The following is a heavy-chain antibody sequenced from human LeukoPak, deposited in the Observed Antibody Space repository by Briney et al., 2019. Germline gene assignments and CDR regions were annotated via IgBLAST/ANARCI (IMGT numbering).Heavy chain of an antibody. CDR1: GGTFTSYA. V-gene: IGHV1-69*13. D-gene: IGHD2-21*02. CDR3: AILREYCGGDCSTHYFDY. CDR2: IIPMFGTA. J-gene: IGHJ4*02. Sequence: GASVEVSCKASGGTFTSYAISWVRQAPGQGLEWMGGIIPMFGTANYAQKFQGRVTITADESTSTAYMELSSLRSEDTAVYYCAILREYCGGDCSTHYFDYWGQGTLVTVSS.